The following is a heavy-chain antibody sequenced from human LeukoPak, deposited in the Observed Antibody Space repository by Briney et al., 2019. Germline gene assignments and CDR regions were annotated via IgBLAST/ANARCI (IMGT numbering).Heavy chain of an antibody. D-gene: IGHD4-23*01. CDR2: INPRGTST. J-gene: IGHJ5*02. CDR1: GYSFTGHY. CDR3: ARDNSMHERGWWFDT. V-gene: IGHV1-46*01. Sequence: GASVKVSCKASGYSFTGHYMHWVRQAPGQGLEWMGVINPRGTSTIYAEKFQGRIIMTRDLSTTTDYMELSSLKSDDTAVYYCARDNSMHERGWWFDTWGQGTLVTVSS.